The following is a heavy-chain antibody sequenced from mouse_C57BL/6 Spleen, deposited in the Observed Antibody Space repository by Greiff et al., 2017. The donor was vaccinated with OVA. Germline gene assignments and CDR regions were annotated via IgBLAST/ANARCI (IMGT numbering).Heavy chain of an antibody. Sequence: EVKLMESGGGLVQPGGSMKLSCVASGFTFSNYWMNWVRQSPEKGLEWVAQIRLKSDNYATHYAESVKGRFTISRDDSKSSVYLQMNNLRAEGTGIYYCNNWDVDYWGQGTTLTVSS. J-gene: IGHJ2*01. CDR1: GFTFSNYW. V-gene: IGHV6-3*01. D-gene: IGHD4-1*01. CDR3: NNWDVDY. CDR2: IRLKSDNYAT.